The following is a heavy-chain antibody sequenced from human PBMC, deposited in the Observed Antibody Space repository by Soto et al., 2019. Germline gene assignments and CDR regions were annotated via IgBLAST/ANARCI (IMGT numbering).Heavy chain of an antibody. Sequence: QVQLVQSGAEVKKPGASVKVSCKASGYTFTSYGISWVRQAPGQGLEWMGWISAYNGNTNYAQKLQGRVTMTTDTSTSTAYMDLRSLRSEDAAVYSCEREKGDGAGSYYGYWGQGTLVTVSS. CDR3: EREKGDGAGSYYGY. CDR2: ISAYNGNT. V-gene: IGHV1-18*01. CDR1: GYTFTSYG. J-gene: IGHJ4*02. D-gene: IGHD3-10*01.